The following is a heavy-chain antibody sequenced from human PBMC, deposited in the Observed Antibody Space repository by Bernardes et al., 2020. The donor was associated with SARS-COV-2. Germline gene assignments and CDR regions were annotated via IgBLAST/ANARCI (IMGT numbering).Heavy chain of an antibody. V-gene: IGHV4-31*03. CDR1: GGSISSGGYY. J-gene: IGHJ6*02. CDR2: IYYSGST. D-gene: IGHD6-13*01. Sequence: SETLSLTRTVSGGSISSGGYYWSWIRQHPGKGLEWIGYIYYSGSTYYNPSLKSRVTISVDTSKNQFSLKLSSLTAADTAVYYCARVKQLSSDDYYYYGMDVWGQGTTVTVSS. CDR3: ARVKQLSSDDYYYYGMDV.